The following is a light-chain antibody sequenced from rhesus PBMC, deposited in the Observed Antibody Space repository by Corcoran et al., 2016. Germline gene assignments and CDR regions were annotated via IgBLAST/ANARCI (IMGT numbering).Light chain of an antibody. V-gene: IGKV1-43*02. J-gene: IGKJ4*01. CDR2: DAS. CDR1: QGISNY. CDR3: LQYNSDPLT. Sequence: DIQMTQSPSPLSASVGDRVTITCRASQGISNYLSWYQQKPGKAPKLLIYDASTLQSGVPSRVSGSGSGTDFTLTINSLQPEDFATYYCLQYNSDPLTFGGGTKVEIK.